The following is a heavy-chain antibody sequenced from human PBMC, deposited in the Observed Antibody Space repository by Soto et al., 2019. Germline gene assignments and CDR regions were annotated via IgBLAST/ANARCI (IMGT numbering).Heavy chain of an antibody. CDR3: ARQHKGGSYSAYYYYGMDV. CDR1: GGSISSSSYY. V-gene: IGHV4-39*01. Sequence: SETLSLTCTVSGGSISSSSYYWGWIRRPPGKGLEWIGSIYYSGSTYYNPSLKSRVTISVDTSKNQFSLKLSSVTAADTAVYYCARQHKGGSYSAYYYYGMDVWGQGTTVTVSS. D-gene: IGHD1-26*01. CDR2: IYYSGST. J-gene: IGHJ6*02.